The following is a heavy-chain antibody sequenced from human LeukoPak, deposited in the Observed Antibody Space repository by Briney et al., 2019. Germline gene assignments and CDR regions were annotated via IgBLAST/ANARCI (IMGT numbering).Heavy chain of an antibody. J-gene: IGHJ3*02. CDR1: GFTFSSYA. D-gene: IGHD6-19*01. V-gene: IGHV1-69*04. CDR2: IIPILGIA. CDR3: ASKASSGWYGMAFGI. Sequence: GGSLRLSCAASGFTFSSYAISWVRQAPGQGLEWMGRIIPILGIANYAQKFQGRVTITADKSTSTAYMELSSLRSEDTAVYYCASKASSGWYGMAFGIWGQGTMVTVSS.